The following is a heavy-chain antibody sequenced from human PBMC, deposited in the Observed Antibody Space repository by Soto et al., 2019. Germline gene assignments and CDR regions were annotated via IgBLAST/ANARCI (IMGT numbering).Heavy chain of an antibody. Sequence: GGSLRLSCAASGFTFSSYSMNWVRQAPGKGLEWVSYISSSSSTIYYADSVKGRFTISRDNAKNSLYLQMNSLRAEDTAVYYCARDPSTFTGGAFDIWGQGTMVTVSS. CDR1: GFTFSSYS. V-gene: IGHV3-48*01. J-gene: IGHJ3*02. D-gene: IGHD3-10*01. CDR2: ISSSSSTI. CDR3: ARDPSTFTGGAFDI.